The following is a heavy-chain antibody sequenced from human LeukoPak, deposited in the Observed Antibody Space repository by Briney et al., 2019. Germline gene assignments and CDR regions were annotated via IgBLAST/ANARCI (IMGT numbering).Heavy chain of an antibody. V-gene: IGHV3-23*01. D-gene: IGHD5-18*01. CDR3: ANRVGYSYGA. CDR1: GFTFSSHV. J-gene: IGHJ5*02. CDR2: IGATGAGT. Sequence: GGSLRLSCAASGFTFSSHVMSWVRKAPGKGLEWVSAIGATGAGTYYADSVKGRFTISRDNSKNTLYLQMNSLRAEDTAVYYCANRVGYSYGAWGQGTLVTVSS.